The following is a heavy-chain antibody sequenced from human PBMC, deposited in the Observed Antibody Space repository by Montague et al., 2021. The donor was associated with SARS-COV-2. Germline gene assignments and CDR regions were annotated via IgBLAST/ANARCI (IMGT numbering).Heavy chain of an antibody. V-gene: IGHV2-70*11. J-gene: IGHJ6*02. CDR3: ARGPSDTYYYNGMDV. Sequence: PALVKPTQTLTLTCTFSGFSLSTIGMCMTWIRQPPGKALEWLARIDWDGDKYYNTSLKSRLTISKDTSKNLVVLTMTNMDPVDTATYYCARGPSDTYYYNGMDVWGRGTTVTVSS. CDR1: GFSLSTIGMC. CDR2: IDWDGDK.